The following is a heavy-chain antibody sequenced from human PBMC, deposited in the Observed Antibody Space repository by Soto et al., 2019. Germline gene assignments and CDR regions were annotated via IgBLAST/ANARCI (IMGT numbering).Heavy chain of an antibody. D-gene: IGHD3-3*01. Sequence: GAPFKSSCKASGYTITGYYMQLGRQAPGQGLQWMRSINPHTCGTNYAQKSQGWDTMTRDTAIRPAYMELRRLRSDDTAVYYCASSAGDAFWSGYYYYYYYGMDVWGQGPTITVSS. CDR1: GYTITGYY. J-gene: IGHJ6*02. CDR3: ASSAGDAFWSGYYYYYYYGMDV. V-gene: IGHV1-2*04. CDR2: INPHTCGT.